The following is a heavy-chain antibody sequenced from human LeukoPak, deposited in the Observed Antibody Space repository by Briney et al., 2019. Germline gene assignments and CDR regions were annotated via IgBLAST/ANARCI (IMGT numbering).Heavy chain of an antibody. CDR2: IYHSGST. D-gene: IGHD1-26*01. CDR3: ARDWGSYGLRFDP. J-gene: IGHJ5*02. CDR1: GGSISSGGYY. Sequence: SETLSLTCTVSGGSISSGGYYWSWIRQPPGKGLEWIGYIYHSGSTYYNPSLKSRVTISVDRSKNPFSLKLSSVTAADTAVYYCARDWGSYGLRFDPWGQGTLVTVSS. V-gene: IGHV4-30-2*01.